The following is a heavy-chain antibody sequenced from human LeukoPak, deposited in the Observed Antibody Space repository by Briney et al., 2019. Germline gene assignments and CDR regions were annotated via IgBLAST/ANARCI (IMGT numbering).Heavy chain of an antibody. CDR1: GFTFSSYA. D-gene: IGHD2-2*01. V-gene: IGHV3-23*01. J-gene: IGHJ4*02. CDR2: INDSGGIT. Sequence: GGSLRLSCAASGFTFSSYAMSWVRQGPGKGLEWVSGINDSGGITYYADPVKGRFTISRDNSKNTLYLQMNSLRAEDTAVYYCAKDLTIGSTSHYFFDYWGQGTLVTVSS. CDR3: AKDLTIGSTSHYFFDY.